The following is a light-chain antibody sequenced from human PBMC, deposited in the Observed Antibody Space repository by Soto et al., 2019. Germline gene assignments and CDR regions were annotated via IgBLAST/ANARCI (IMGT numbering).Light chain of an antibody. CDR3: QQASSFPRT. V-gene: IGKV1-12*01. Sequence: DIQMTQSPSSVSASVGDRVTITCRASQVIGTWLAWYQQKPGKAPQLLIFGAYNLQTGVPSRFSGSGSGTDFTLTINGLQPEDFATYYCQQASSFPRTFGQGTKVEIK. CDR2: GAY. CDR1: QVIGTW. J-gene: IGKJ1*01.